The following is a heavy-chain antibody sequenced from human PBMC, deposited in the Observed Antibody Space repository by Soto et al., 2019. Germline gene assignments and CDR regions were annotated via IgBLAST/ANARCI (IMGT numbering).Heavy chain of an antibody. Sequence: LXLSCAGAGFTFSKAWMSWVRQAPGKGLEWVGRIKSKTDGGTTDYAAPVKGRFTISRDDSKNKLYLQMNSLKTEDTAVYYCTTDDGGLGQIDYWGQGTLVTVSS. D-gene: IGHD3-10*01. CDR2: IKSKTDGGTT. CDR3: TTDDGGLGQIDY. V-gene: IGHV3-15*01. CDR1: GFTFSKAW. J-gene: IGHJ4*02.